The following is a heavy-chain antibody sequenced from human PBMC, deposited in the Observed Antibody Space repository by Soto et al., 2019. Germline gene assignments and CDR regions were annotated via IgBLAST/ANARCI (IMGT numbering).Heavy chain of an antibody. J-gene: IGHJ4*02. D-gene: IGHD3-3*01. Sequence: PSETLSLTCTVSGGSISSGGYYWSWIRQPPGKGLEWIGYIYYSGSTYYNPSLKSRVTISVDTSKNQFSLKLSSVTAADTAVYYCAPSRGHALEWSFDYWGQGTLVTVSS. CDR2: IYYSGST. CDR1: GGSISSGGYY. V-gene: IGHV4-30-4*01. CDR3: APSRGHALEWSFDY.